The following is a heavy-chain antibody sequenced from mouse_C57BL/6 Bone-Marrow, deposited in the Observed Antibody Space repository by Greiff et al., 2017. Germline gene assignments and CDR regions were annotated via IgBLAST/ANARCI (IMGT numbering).Heavy chain of an antibody. CDR2: IRNKANTHAT. CDR3: LRYDQARDD. V-gene: IGHV6-6*01. D-gene: IGHD2-12*01. J-gene: IGHJ4*01. CDR1: GFTFSDAW. Sequence: EVKVEESGGGLVQPGGSLKLSCAASGFTFSDAWMDWVRQSPAKGLEWVAEIRNKANTHATFYAESMQGRLTISRDDTKSSVYLQMNSLRAEDTGIYYCLRYDQARDDWGQGTSVTVSS.